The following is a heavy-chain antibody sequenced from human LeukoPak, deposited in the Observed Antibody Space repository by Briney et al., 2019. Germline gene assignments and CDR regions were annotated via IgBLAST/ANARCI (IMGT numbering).Heavy chain of an antibody. Sequence: SETLSLTCAVYGGSFSGYYWSWIRQPPGKWLEWIGEINHSGSTNYNPSLKSRVTISVDTSKNQFSLKLSSVTAADTAVYYCARGTWAADYDSSGYSGAYYYYYYMDVWGKGTTVTVSS. J-gene: IGHJ6*03. D-gene: IGHD3-22*01. CDR1: GGSFSGYY. V-gene: IGHV4-34*01. CDR3: ARGTWAADYDSSGYSGAYYYYYYMDV. CDR2: INHSGST.